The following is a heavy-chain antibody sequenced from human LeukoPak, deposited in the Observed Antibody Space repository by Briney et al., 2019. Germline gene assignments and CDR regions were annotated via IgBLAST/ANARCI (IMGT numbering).Heavy chain of an antibody. CDR3: ARGQVTAKFALFDY. J-gene: IGHJ4*02. CDR2: INHSGST. D-gene: IGHD2-21*02. Sequence: GSLRLSCAASGFTVSSNYMSWIRQPPGKGLEWIGEINHSGSTNYNPSLKSRVTISVDTSKNQFSLKLSSVTAADTAVYYCARGQVTAKFALFDYWGQGTLVTVSS. CDR1: GFTVSSNY. V-gene: IGHV4-34*01.